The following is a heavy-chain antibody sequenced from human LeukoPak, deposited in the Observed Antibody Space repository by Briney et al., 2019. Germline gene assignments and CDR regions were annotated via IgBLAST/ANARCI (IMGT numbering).Heavy chain of an antibody. CDR3: ARDGNYYDSSGYYH. Sequence: GSSVKVSCKASGGTFSSYAISWVRQAPGQGLEWMGGIIPIFGTANYAQKFQGRVTITRDTSASTAYMELSSLRSEDTAVYYCARDGNYYDSSGYYHWGQGTLVTVSS. D-gene: IGHD3-22*01. CDR2: IIPIFGTA. CDR1: GGTFSSYA. J-gene: IGHJ4*02. V-gene: IGHV1-69*05.